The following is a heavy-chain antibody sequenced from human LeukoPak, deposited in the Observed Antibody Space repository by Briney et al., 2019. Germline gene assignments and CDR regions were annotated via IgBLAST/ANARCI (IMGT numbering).Heavy chain of an antibody. J-gene: IGHJ4*02. D-gene: IGHD3-22*01. CDR2: IYYSGST. CDR3: ARHAAGSGYYSTLDY. V-gene: IGHV4-39*01. CDR1: GGSISSSSYY. Sequence: SETLSLTCTVSGGSISSSSYYWGWIRQPPGKGLEWIGSIYYSGSTYYNPSLKSRVTISVDTSKNQFSLKLSSVTAADTAVYYCARHAAGSGYYSTLDYWGQRTLVTVSS.